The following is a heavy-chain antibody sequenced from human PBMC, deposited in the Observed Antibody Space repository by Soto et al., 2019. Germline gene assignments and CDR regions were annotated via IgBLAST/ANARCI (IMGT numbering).Heavy chain of an antibody. V-gene: IGHV3-21*01. D-gene: IGHD2-2*01. Sequence: GGLRGFCSVSGFAFDNYCISWVRQAPGTGLEWVSSISKSDYTYYSYSVKGRFTISRDNPNNSVSLHIKTLRVEYTAVYYCAREDSIVIPAVADFWGQGTLVTVSS. CDR3: AREDSIVIPAVADF. CDR2: ISKSDYT. J-gene: IGHJ4*02. CDR1: GFAFDNYC.